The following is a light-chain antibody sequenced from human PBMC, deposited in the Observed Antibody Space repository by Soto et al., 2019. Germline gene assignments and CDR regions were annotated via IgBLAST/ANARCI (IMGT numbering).Light chain of an antibody. Sequence: EIVLTQSPGTLSLSPGERATLSCRSSQSVSSSYLAWYQQKPGQAPRLIIYGASSRATGIPDRFSGSGSATDFTLTISRLEPEDFAVVYCQQYGGSPITLGQGTRLEIK. CDR1: QSVSSSY. CDR3: QQYGGSPIT. V-gene: IGKV3-20*01. CDR2: GAS. J-gene: IGKJ5*01.